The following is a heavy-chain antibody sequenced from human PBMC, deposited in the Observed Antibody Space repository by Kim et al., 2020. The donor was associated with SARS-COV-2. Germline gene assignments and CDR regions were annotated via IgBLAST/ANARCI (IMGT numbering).Heavy chain of an antibody. J-gene: IGHJ4*02. Sequence: GGSLRLSCAASGFTFSNYAMNWVRQAAGKRPEWVSSISGSDNRRFYADSVKGRFTISRDNLGNTLYLQMNSLKDEDTALYYCVKSGPQLIWFGEPGDYWGRGTPITVSS. CDR1: GFTFSNYA. D-gene: IGHD3-10*01. V-gene: IGHV3-23*01. CDR2: ISGSDNRR. CDR3: VKSGPQLIWFGEPGDY.